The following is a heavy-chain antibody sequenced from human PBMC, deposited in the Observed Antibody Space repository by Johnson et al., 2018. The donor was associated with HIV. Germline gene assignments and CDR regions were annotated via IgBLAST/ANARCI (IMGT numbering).Heavy chain of an antibody. Sequence: VQLVESGGGLVKPGGSLRLSCAASGFIFSDYYMTWIRQAPGKGLEWVPYISSSSSTTYYADSVKGRFTISRDNAKNSLYLQMNSLRAEDTAVYYCARDQYSSDWVGGGDAFDIWGQGTMVTVSS. V-gene: IGHV3-11*04. CDR3: ARDQYSSDWVGGGDAFDI. J-gene: IGHJ3*02. D-gene: IGHD6-19*01. CDR2: ISSSSSTT. CDR1: GFIFSDYY.